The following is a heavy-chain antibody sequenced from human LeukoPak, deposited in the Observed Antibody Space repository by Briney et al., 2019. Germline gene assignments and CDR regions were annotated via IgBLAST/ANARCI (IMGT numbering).Heavy chain of an antibody. D-gene: IGHD3-22*01. CDR2: ISSSSGAR. J-gene: IGHJ4*02. CDR1: GFTFSTYS. Sequence: GGSLRLSCAASGFTFSTYSMNWVRQAPGKGLEWVSHISSSSGARFYADSVKGRFTISRDNAKNSLFLQMNSLRAEDTAVYYCARHRSGYYDADYWGQGTPVTVSS. V-gene: IGHV3-48*01. CDR3: ARHRSGYYDADY.